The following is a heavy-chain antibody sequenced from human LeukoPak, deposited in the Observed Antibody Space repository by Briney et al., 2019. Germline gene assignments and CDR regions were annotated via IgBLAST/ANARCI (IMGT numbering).Heavy chain of an antibody. CDR1: GFTFSSYS. CDR3: ARDTYSSSWMYWFDP. CDR2: ISSSSSTI. V-gene: IGHV3-48*01. J-gene: IGHJ5*02. Sequence: PGGSLRLSCAASGFTFSSYSMNWVRQAPGKGLEWVSYISSSSSTIYYADSVKGRFTISRDNAKNSLYLQMNSLRAEDTAVYYCARDTYSSSWMYWFDPWGQGTLVTVSS. D-gene: IGHD6-13*01.